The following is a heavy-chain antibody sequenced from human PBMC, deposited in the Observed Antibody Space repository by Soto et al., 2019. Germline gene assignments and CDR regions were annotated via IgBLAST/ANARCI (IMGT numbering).Heavy chain of an antibody. V-gene: IGHV1-69*13. CDR3: AREWRMDYYDSSGYYDY. Sequence: SVKVSCKASGGTFSSYAISWVRQAPGQGLEWMGGIIPIFGTANYAQKFQGRVTITADESTSTAYTELSSLRSEDTAVYYCAREWRMDYYDSSGYYDYWGQGTLVTVSS. D-gene: IGHD3-22*01. CDR2: IIPIFGTA. J-gene: IGHJ4*02. CDR1: GGTFSSYA.